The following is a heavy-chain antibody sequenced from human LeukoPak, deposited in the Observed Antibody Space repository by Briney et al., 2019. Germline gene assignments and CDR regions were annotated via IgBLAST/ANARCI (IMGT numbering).Heavy chain of an antibody. D-gene: IGHD1-26*01. CDR2: INPSGGST. V-gene: IGHV1-46*01. CDR1: GYTFTSYY. Sequence: ASVKVSCKASGYTFTSYYMHWVRQAPGQGLAWMGIINPSGGSTSYAQKLQGRVTMPRNPSTSTVYMELSSPRSEYTAVYYCARAPPGYSGSYLNYWGQGTLVTVSS. J-gene: IGHJ4*02. CDR3: ARAPPGYSGSYLNY.